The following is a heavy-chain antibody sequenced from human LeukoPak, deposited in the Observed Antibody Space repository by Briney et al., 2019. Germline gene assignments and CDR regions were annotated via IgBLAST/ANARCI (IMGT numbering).Heavy chain of an antibody. V-gene: IGHV3-48*02. CDR3: VRANSLMVRGVITYFDS. D-gene: IGHD3-10*01. CDR2: ISSSGATI. J-gene: IGHJ4*02. Sequence: PGGPLRLSCAASGFTFSSYGMNWVRQAPGKGLAFVAYISSSGATIYYADSLKGRFTISRDNAKNSLYLQMNSLRDEDTAVYFCVRANSLMVRGVITYFDSWGQGTLVTVSS. CDR1: GFTFSSYG.